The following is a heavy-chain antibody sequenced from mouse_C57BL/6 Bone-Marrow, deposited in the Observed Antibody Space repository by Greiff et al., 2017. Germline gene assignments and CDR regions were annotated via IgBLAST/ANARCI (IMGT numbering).Heavy chain of an antibody. CDR3: ARGWAY. V-gene: IGHV1-81*01. CDR2: IYPRSGNT. J-gene: IGHJ3*01. Sequence: QVQLQQSGAELARPGASVKLSCKASGYTFTSYGISWVKQRTGQGLEWIGEIYPRSGNTYYNEKFKGKDTLTADKSSSTAYMELRSLTSEDSAVYFCARGWAYWGQGTLVTVSA. CDR1: GYTFTSYG. D-gene: IGHD1-1*02.